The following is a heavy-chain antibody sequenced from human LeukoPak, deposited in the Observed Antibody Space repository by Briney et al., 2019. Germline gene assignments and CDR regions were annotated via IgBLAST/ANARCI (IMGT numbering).Heavy chain of an antibody. J-gene: IGHJ5*02. CDR1: GGSISSSNW. V-gene: IGHV4-4*02. CDR2: IYHSGST. CDR3: ARDAFWSGYSGWLDP. Sequence: SGTLSLTCAVSGGSISSSNWGSWVRQPPGKGLEGGGEIYHSGSTNYNPSLKSRVTISVDKSKNQFSLKLSSVTAADTAVYYCARDAFWSGYSGWLDPWGQGTLVTVSS. D-gene: IGHD3-3*01.